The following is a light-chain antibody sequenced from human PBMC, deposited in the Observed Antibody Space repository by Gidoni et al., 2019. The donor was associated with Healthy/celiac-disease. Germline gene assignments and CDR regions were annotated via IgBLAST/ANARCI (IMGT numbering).Light chain of an antibody. Sequence: DIELTQSPATLSLSVGDRATLSCRASQSVSSYLAWYQQKPGEAPMLLIYAASNRPTGLPSRFSGSGSATDFTPTISSLEPEYFAVYYCQQRSNWSSFGGGTKVEIK. J-gene: IGKJ4*01. CDR1: QSVSSY. CDR2: AAS. CDR3: QQRSNWSS. V-gene: IGKV3-11*01.